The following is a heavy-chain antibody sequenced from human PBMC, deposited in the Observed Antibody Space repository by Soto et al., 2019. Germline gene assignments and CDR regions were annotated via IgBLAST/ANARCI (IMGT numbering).Heavy chain of an antibody. V-gene: IGHV1-69*12. D-gene: IGHD2-8*01. CDR2: IIPIFGTA. Sequence: QVQLVQSGAEVKKPGSSVKVSCKASGGTFSSYAISWVRQAPGQGLEWMGGIIPIFGTANYAQKFQGRVTITADESTSTAYMELSSVGSEDTAVYYCARPKGGCTNGVCYTRVYYYYYGMDVWGQGTTVTVSS. CDR3: ARPKGGCTNGVCYTRVYYYYYGMDV. J-gene: IGHJ6*02. CDR1: GGTFSSYA.